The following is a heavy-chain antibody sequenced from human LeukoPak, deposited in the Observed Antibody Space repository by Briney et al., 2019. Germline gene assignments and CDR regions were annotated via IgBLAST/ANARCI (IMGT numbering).Heavy chain of an antibody. Sequence: SETLSLTCTVSGGSISSRSYYWGWIRQPPGKGLEWIGSIYYSGSTYYNPSLKSRVTISVDTSKNQFSLKLSSVTAADTAVYYCARGGGEFNNWGQGTLVTVSS. CDR3: ARGGGEFNN. D-gene: IGHD2-15*01. V-gene: IGHV4-39*07. J-gene: IGHJ4*02. CDR2: IYYSGST. CDR1: GGSISSRSYY.